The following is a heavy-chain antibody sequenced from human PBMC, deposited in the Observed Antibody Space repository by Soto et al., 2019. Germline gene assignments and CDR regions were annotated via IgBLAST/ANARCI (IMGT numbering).Heavy chain of an antibody. CDR1: GFSFSDHY. J-gene: IGHJ3*02. CDR3: VRVRDYYDSRGYSTDAFDI. D-gene: IGHD3-22*01. Sequence: EVQLVESGGGLVQPGGSLRLSCVVSGFSFSDHYMDWVRQAPEKRLEWVGRTRNKAKSYSTAYAASVKGRFTISRDDSRNPVYLRMDCLRTEETAVYYCVRVRDYYDSRGYSTDAFDIWGQGSMVNASS. V-gene: IGHV3-72*01. CDR2: TRNKAKSYST.